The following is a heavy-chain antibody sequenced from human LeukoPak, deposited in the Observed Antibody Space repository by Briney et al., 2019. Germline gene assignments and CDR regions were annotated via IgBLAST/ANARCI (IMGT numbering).Heavy chain of an antibody. CDR1: GGTLSTSA. J-gene: IGHJ3*02. Sequence: GASVKVSCKAYGGTLSTSAISWVRQAPGQGLEWVGRIIPLLCIEDYAQKFQGRVTITADKSTGTANMELSSLRSEDTAVYYCARDRGSGAQTVEVTPREPFDIWGQGTLVTVSS. V-gene: IGHV1-69*04. CDR3: ARDRGSGAQTVEVTPREPFDI. D-gene: IGHD4-23*01. CDR2: IIPLLCIE.